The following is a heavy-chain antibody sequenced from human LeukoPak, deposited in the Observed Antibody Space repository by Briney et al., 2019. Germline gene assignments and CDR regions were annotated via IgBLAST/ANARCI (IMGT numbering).Heavy chain of an antibody. D-gene: IGHD3-10*01. CDR3: AKGALSTYYYGSGSSADNWFDP. Sequence: GGSLRLSCAASGFTFSSYWMHWVRQAPGKGLVWVSRINSDGSSTSYADSVKGRFTISRDNSKNTLYLQMNSLRAEDTAVYYCAKGALSTYYYGSGSSADNWFDPWGQGTLVTVSS. V-gene: IGHV3-74*01. J-gene: IGHJ5*02. CDR1: GFTFSSYW. CDR2: INSDGSST.